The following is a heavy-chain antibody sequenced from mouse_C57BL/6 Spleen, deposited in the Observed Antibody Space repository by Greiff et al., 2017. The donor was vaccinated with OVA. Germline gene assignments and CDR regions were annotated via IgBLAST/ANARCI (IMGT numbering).Heavy chain of an antibody. V-gene: IGHV5-15*01. CDR3: ARGGYGYDEGYYFDY. Sequence: EVHLVESGGGLVQPGGSLKLSCAASGFTFSDYGMAWVRQAPRKGPEWVAFISNLAYSIYYADTVTGRFTISRENAKNTLYLEMSRLRSEGTAMYYCARGGYGYDEGYYFDYWGQGTTLTVSS. CDR2: ISNLAYSI. J-gene: IGHJ2*01. CDR1: GFTFSDYG. D-gene: IGHD2-2*01.